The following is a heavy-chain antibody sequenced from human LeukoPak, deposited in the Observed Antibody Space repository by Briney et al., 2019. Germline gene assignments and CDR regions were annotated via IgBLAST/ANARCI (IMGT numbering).Heavy chain of an antibody. V-gene: IGHV3-21*01. CDR1: GFTFSSFS. Sequence: GGSLRLSCAASGFTFSSFSMTWVRQAPGKGLEWVSSIRSRGNYVYYADAVKGRFTVSRDNARNSLYLQINNLRAEDTAVYFCARDHDDSDYWGQGTLVTVSS. D-gene: IGHD3-3*01. CDR3: ARDHDDSDY. CDR2: IRSRGNYV. J-gene: IGHJ4*02.